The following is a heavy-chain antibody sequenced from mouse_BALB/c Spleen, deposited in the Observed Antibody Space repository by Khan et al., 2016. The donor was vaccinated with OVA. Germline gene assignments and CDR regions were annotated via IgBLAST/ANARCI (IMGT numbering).Heavy chain of an antibody. CDR3: ASGYGEGWYFDV. D-gene: IGHD2-13*01. CDR2: INTHSGVP. CDR1: GYTFTTAV. V-gene: IGHV9-4*02. J-gene: IGHJ1*01. Sequence: QIQLVQSGPELKKPGESVRISCKASGYTFTTAVMQWVQQMPGKGLKWIGWINTHSGVPNYAQDFKGRFAFSLEPSARAAYVQKANLKNGNTAMYFCASGYGEGWYFDVWGAGTTVTGSP.